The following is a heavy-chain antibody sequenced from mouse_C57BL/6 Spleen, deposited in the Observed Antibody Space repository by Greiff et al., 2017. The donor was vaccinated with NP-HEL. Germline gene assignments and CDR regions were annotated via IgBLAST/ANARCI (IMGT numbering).Heavy chain of an antibody. CDR3: ARWGLRRGLDY. Sequence: QVQLQQPGAELVMPGASVKLSCKASGYTFTSYWMHWVKQRPGQGLEWIGEIDPSDSYTNYNQKFKGKSTLTVDKSSSTAYMQLSSLTSEDSAVYYCARWGLRRGLDYGGQGTTLTVSS. CDR2: IDPSDSYT. CDR1: GYTFTSYW. V-gene: IGHV1-69*01. J-gene: IGHJ2*01. D-gene: IGHD2-4*01.